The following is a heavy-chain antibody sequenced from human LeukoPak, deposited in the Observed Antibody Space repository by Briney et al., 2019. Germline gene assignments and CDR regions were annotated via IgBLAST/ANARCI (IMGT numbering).Heavy chain of an antibody. D-gene: IGHD2-2*01. Sequence: SATLSLTCTVSGASTSSNYWSWIRQPPGKGLEWIGYIYYSGSTNYNPSLKSRVTISVDTSKNQFSLKLRSVTAADTAVYYCARLPGTSRFDPWGQGTLVIVSS. J-gene: IGHJ5*02. CDR2: IYYSGST. CDR3: ARLPGTSRFDP. CDR1: GASTSSNY. V-gene: IGHV4-59*08.